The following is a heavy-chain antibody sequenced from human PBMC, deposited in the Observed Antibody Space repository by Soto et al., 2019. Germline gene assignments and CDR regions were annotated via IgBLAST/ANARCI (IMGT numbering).Heavy chain of an antibody. J-gene: IGHJ4*02. Sequence: QVQLVESGGGVVQPGRSLRLSCAASGFTFSTYGMHWVRQAPGKGLEWVAVISYDGSKYYADSVKGRFTISRDNSKNTLYLQMSSLRAEDTAVYYCAKGFSYSVIDYWGQGTLVTVSS. CDR3: AKGFSYSVIDY. V-gene: IGHV3-30*18. CDR2: ISYDGSK. CDR1: GFTFSTYG. D-gene: IGHD5-18*01.